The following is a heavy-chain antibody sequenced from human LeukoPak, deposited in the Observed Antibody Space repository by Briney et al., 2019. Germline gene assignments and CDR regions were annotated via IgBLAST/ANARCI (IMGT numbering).Heavy chain of an antibody. CDR3: ARDRGGYYDFWSGYLSFDY. V-gene: IGHV1-69*05. Sequence: GASVKVSCKASGGTFSSYAISWVRQAPGQGLEWVGRIIPIFGTANYAQKFQGRVTITTDESTSTAYMELSSLRSEDTAVYYCARDRGGYYDFWSGYLSFDYWGQGTLVTVSS. J-gene: IGHJ4*02. CDR1: GGTFSSYA. CDR2: IIPIFGTA. D-gene: IGHD3-3*01.